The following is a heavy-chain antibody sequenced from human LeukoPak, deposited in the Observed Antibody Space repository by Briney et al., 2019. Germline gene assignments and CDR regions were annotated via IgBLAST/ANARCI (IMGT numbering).Heavy chain of an antibody. V-gene: IGHV3-9*01. CDR1: GFTFDDYA. CDR2: ISGNSGSI. CDR3: AKDLGYGSGSYYGAFDI. J-gene: IGHJ3*02. D-gene: IGHD3-10*01. Sequence: GGSLRLSWAASGFTFDDYAMHWVRQAPGRGLEWVSGISGNSGSIGYADSVKGRFTISRDNAKNSLYLQMNSLRAEDTALYYCAKDLGYGSGSYYGAFDIWGQGTMVTVSS.